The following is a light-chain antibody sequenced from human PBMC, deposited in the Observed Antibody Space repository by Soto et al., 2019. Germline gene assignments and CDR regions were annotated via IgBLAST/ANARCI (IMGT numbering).Light chain of an antibody. CDR3: QQYSSYSPIT. CDR2: DAS. CDR1: QSISNW. Sequence: DIQMTQSPSTLSASVGDRVTITCRASQSISNWLAWYQQKAGEAPKILIYDASSLETGVPSRFRGSGSGTEFTLTISSLQPDDFATYYCQQYSSYSPITFGPGTKVDIK. V-gene: IGKV1-5*01. J-gene: IGKJ3*01.